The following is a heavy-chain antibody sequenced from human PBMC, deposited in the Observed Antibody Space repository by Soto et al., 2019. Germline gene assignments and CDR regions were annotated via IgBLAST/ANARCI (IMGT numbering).Heavy chain of an antibody. Sequence: EVQLVESGGGLVQPGGSLRLSCAASGFTVSTNYMGWVRLAPGKGLEWVSAIYSGGSTHYSDSVKDRFTISRDNSKNILSHQMTRLRAADTAVYYCVSGKTEALDYWGQGNLVTVSS. D-gene: IGHD1-26*01. V-gene: IGHV3-66*01. J-gene: IGHJ4*02. CDR3: VSGKTEALDY. CDR2: IYSGGST. CDR1: GFTVSTNY.